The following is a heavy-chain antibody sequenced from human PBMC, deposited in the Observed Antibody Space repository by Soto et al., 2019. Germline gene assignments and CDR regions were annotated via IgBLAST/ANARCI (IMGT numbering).Heavy chain of an antibody. CDR3: TRPGFSSSWYRMDV. Sequence: PGESLKISCKGSGYRFPSYWIGWVRQTPGKGLEWMGVIYPDDSYTTYSPSFQGQVTISADKSISTAYLQWESLKASDTAMYYCTRPGFSSSWYRMDVWGQGTTVTVSS. V-gene: IGHV5-51*01. CDR1: GYRFPSYW. D-gene: IGHD6-13*01. CDR2: IYPDDSYT. J-gene: IGHJ6*02.